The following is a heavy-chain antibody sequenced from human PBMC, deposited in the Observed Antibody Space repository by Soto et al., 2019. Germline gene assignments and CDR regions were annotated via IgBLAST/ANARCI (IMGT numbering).Heavy chain of an antibody. Sequence: QVQLVQSGAEVKKPGASVKVSCKASGYTFTSYGISWVRQAPGQGLEWMGWISAYNGNTNYAQKLQGRVTMTTDTSTSKAYMELRSLRSDDTAVYYCARDRPRRYCSGGSCYPYYFDYWGQGTLVTVSS. CDR1: GYTFTSYG. CDR3: ARDRPRRYCSGGSCYPYYFDY. CDR2: ISAYNGNT. J-gene: IGHJ4*02. V-gene: IGHV1-18*01. D-gene: IGHD2-15*01.